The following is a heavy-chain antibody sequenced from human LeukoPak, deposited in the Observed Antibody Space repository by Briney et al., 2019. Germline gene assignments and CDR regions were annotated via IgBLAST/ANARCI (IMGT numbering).Heavy chain of an antibody. J-gene: IGHJ6*03. V-gene: IGHV3-23*01. CDR1: GFTFSSYA. CDR2: ISGSGGST. CDR3: AKGRSYYYDSSGAGGYYYMDV. Sequence: QAGGSLRLSCAASGFTFSSYAMSWVRQAPGKGLEWVSAISGSGGSTYYADSVKGRFTISRDNSKNMLYLQMNSLRAEDTAVYYCAKGRSYYYDSSGAGGYYYMDVWGKGTTVTVSS. D-gene: IGHD3-22*01.